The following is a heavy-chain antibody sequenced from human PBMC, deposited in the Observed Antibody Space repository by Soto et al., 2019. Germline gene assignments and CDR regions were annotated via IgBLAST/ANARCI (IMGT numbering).Heavy chain of an antibody. D-gene: IGHD3-10*01. J-gene: IGHJ4*02. CDR1: GFTFSNAW. Sequence: EVQLVESGGGLVKPGGSLRLSCAASGFTFSNAWMSWVRQAPGKGLEWVGRIKSKTDGGTTDYAAPGKGRFTITRDDSNNTLYLQMNSLKSEDTAVYYCTTVFTMVRGVIVDFDYWGQGTLVTVSS. V-gene: IGHV3-15*01. CDR3: TTVFTMVRGVIVDFDY. CDR2: IKSKTDGGTT.